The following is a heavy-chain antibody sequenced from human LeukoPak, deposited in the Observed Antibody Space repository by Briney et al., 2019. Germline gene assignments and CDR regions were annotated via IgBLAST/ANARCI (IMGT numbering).Heavy chain of an antibody. CDR2: IGAYNGDT. V-gene: IGHV1-18*04. D-gene: IGHD2-15*01. J-gene: IGHJ4*02. CDR3: TRDHCRGDNCPSFDY. CDR1: GYTFTSFG. Sequence: ASVKVSCKPSGYTFTSFGISWVRQAPGQGLEWMGWIGAYNGDTNYAQKFQGRVTMTTDTSTSTAYMDLRSLRSDDTTVYYCTRDHCRGDNCPSFDYWGQGTLVTVSS.